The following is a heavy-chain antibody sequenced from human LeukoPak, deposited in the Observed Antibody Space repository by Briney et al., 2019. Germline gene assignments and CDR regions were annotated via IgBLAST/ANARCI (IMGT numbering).Heavy chain of an antibody. J-gene: IGHJ4*02. CDR3: AREYSRYSGTYYDY. V-gene: IGHV1-46*01. D-gene: IGHD5-12*01. CDR2: INPSGGST. CDR1: GYTFTNNY. Sequence: ASVKVSCKASGYTFTNNYMHWVRQAPGQGLEWMGIINPSGGSTNYAQKFQGRVTMTRDTSISTAYMELSRVRSDDTAVYYCAREYSRYSGTYYDYWGQGTLVTVSS.